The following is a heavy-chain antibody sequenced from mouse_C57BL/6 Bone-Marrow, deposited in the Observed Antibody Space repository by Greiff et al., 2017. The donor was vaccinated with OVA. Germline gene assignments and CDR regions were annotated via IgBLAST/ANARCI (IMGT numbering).Heavy chain of an antibody. D-gene: IGHD1-1*01. Sequence: VKLLESGPELVKPGASVKISCKASGYSFTSYYIHWVKQRPGQGLEWIGWIYPGSGNTKYNEKFKGKATLTADTSSSTAYMQLSSLTSEDSAVYYCARGAYYYGGFDYWGQGTTLTVSS. CDR3: ARGAYYYGGFDY. V-gene: IGHV1-66*01. J-gene: IGHJ2*01. CDR2: IYPGSGNT. CDR1: GYSFTSYY.